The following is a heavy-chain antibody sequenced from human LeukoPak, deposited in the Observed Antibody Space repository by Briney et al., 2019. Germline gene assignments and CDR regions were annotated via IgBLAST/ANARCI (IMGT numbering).Heavy chain of an antibody. CDR3: ARGYVVRGVID. D-gene: IGHD3-10*01. J-gene: IGHJ3*01. CDR2: ISYDGSNK. V-gene: IGHV3-30-3*01. Sequence: GALRLSCAASGFTFSSYAMHWVRQAPGKGLEWVAVISYDGSNKYYADSVKGRFTISRDNSKNTLYLQMNSLRAEDTAVYYCARGYVVRGVIDWGQGTMVTVSS. CDR1: GFTFSSYA.